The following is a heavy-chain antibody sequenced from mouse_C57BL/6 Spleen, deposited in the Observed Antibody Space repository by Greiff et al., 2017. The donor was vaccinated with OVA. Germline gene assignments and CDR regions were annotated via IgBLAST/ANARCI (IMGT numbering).Heavy chain of an antibody. V-gene: IGHV1-15*01. D-gene: IGHD2-5*01. Sequence: QVQLKESGAELVRPGASVTLSCKASGYTFTDYEMHWVKQTPVHGLEWIGAIDPETGGTAYNQKFKGKAILTADKSSSTAYMELRSLTSEDSAVYYCTRDGSNYVGFAYWGQGTLVTVSA. J-gene: IGHJ3*01. CDR2: IDPETGGT. CDR3: TRDGSNYVGFAY. CDR1: GYTFTDYE.